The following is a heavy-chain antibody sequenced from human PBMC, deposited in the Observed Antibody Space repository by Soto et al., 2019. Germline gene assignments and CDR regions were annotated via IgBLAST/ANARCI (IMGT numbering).Heavy chain of an antibody. Sequence: NGDWKSFGYAKSIYAGRWLRKKQGQGLEWMGWINAYNGDTKYAQKFQGRVTMTIDTSTGTAYMEVRSLTSEDTAVYYCAKNEQPPYYYYVLAVWGNGTKVTVS. J-gene: IGHJ6*04. CDR3: AKNEQPPYYYYVLAV. CDR2: INAYNGDT. CDR1: GYAKSIYA. V-gene: IGHV1-18*01.